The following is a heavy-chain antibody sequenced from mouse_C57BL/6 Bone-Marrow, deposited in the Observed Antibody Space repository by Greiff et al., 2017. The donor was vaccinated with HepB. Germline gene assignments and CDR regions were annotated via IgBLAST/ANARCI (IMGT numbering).Heavy chain of an antibody. V-gene: IGHV14-2*01. J-gene: IGHJ3*01. CDR3: ARSTDYYGFAY. Sequence: EVKLQQSGAELVKPGASVKLSCTASGFNIKDYYMHWVKQRTEQGLEWIGRIDPEDGETKYAPKFQGKATITADTSSNTAYLQLSSLTSEDTAVYYCARSTDYYGFAYWGQGTLVTVSA. CDR1: GFNIKDYY. CDR2: IDPEDGET. D-gene: IGHD1-1*01.